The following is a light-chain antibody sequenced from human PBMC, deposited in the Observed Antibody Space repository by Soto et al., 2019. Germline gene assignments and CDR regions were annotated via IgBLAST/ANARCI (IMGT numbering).Light chain of an antibody. CDR2: GAS. CDR3: QQYGSSRRT. Sequence: EIVLTQSPGTLSLSPGERATLSCRASQSVSNSFLAWYQQKPGQAPRLLIYGASSRATGIPDRFSGSGSGTDFTLTISRLEPEDFAVYYCQQYGSSRRTFGQVTQVEIK. V-gene: IGKV3-20*01. J-gene: IGKJ1*01. CDR1: QSVSNSF.